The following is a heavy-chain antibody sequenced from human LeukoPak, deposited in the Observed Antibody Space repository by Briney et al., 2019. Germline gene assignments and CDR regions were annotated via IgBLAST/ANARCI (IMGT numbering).Heavy chain of an antibody. D-gene: IGHD6-13*01. Sequence: PGGSLRLSYAASGFTFSTYSMNWVRQAPGRGLEWVSYISSSSGTIYYADSVKGRFTISRDNAKNSLYLQMNRLRDEDTAVYYCARDTTSNWYWINWGQGTLVTVSS. J-gene: IGHJ4*02. V-gene: IGHV3-48*02. CDR1: GFTFSTYS. CDR3: ARDTTSNWYWIN. CDR2: ISSSSGTI.